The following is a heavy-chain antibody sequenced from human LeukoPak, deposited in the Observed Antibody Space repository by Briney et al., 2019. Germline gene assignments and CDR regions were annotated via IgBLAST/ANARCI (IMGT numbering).Heavy chain of an antibody. CDR3: ARGGPAPDSSGYYYFDY. Sequence: SETLSLTCAVSGYSISSGYYWGWIRQPPGKGLEWIGEINHSGSTNYNPSLKSQVTISVDTSKNQFSLKLSSVTAADTAVYYCARGGPAPDSSGYYYFDYWGQGTLVTVSS. D-gene: IGHD3-22*01. J-gene: IGHJ4*02. V-gene: IGHV4-38-2*01. CDR1: GYSISSGYY. CDR2: INHSGST.